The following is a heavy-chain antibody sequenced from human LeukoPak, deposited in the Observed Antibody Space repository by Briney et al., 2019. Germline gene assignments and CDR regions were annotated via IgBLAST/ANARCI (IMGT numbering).Heavy chain of an antibody. J-gene: IGHJ6*02. CDR2: ISYDGSNK. Sequence: GRSLRLPCAASGFTFSSYGMHWVRQAPGKGLEWVAVISYDGSNKYYADSVKGRFTISRDNSKNALYLQMNSLRAEDTAVYYCAKDQRAMVLWDYGMDVWGQGTTVTVSS. V-gene: IGHV3-30*18. D-gene: IGHD5-18*01. CDR3: AKDQRAMVLWDYGMDV. CDR1: GFTFSSYG.